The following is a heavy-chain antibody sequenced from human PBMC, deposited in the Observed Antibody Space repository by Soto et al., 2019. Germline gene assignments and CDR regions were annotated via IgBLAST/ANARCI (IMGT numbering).Heavy chain of an antibody. D-gene: IGHD7-27*01. J-gene: IGHJ4*02. CDR1: GFTFSSYG. V-gene: IGHV3-33*01. CDR3: ARDSFSGSKLGIREFDY. Sequence: GGSLRLSCAASGFTFSSYGMHWVRQAPGKGLEWVAVIWYDGSNKYYADSVKGRFTISRDNSKNTLYLQMNSLRAEDTAVYYCARDSFSGSKLGIREFDYWGQGTLVTVSS. CDR2: IWYDGSNK.